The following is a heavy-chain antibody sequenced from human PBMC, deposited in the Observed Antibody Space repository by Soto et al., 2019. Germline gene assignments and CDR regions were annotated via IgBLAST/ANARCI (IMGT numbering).Heavy chain of an antibody. CDR1: GGSVSSGSYY. CDR3: ARRRRRNAFDI. Sequence: QVQLQESGPGLVKPSETLSLTCTVSGGSVSSGSYYWSWIRQPPGKGLEWIGYIYYSGSTNYNPSLKSRVTISVDTSKNQFSLKLSSVTAADTAVHYCARRRRRNAFDIWGQGTMVTVSS. CDR2: IYYSGST. V-gene: IGHV4-61*01. J-gene: IGHJ3*02.